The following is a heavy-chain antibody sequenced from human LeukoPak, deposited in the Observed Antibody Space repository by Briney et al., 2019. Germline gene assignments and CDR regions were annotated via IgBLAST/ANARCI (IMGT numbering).Heavy chain of an antibody. CDR1: ACSFPIYW. J-gene: IGHJ4*02. CDR3: ARHPGGTGGPDY. Sequence: GASLQISSKAAACSFPIYWISWWRQLPGKGLLWMGRIDPGDSYTNYNPSFQGHVTISTDKSISPASLQWSTLKASDTAMYYCARHPGGTGGPDYWGQGTLVTVSS. D-gene: IGHD3/OR15-3a*01. V-gene: IGHV5-10-1*01. CDR2: IDPGDSYT.